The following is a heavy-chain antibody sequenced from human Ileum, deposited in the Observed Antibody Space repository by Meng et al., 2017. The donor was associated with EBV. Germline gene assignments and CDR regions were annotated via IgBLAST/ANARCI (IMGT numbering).Heavy chain of an antibody. J-gene: IGHJ4*02. CDR2: IYYSGST. D-gene: IGHD2-15*01. Sequence: HLTDSGPGRVKPSETLSLTCPVPGGSTSSYDWSWIRQPPGKGREWIGYIYYSGSTNYNPSLKSRVTISVDTSKNQFSLNLSSVTAADTAVYYCARGGWSLDYWGQGTLVTVSS. CDR1: GGSTSSYD. CDR3: ARGGWSLDY. V-gene: IGHV4-59*08.